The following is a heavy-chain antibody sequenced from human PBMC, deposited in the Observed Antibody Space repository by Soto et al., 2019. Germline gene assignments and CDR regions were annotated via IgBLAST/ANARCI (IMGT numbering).Heavy chain of an antibody. J-gene: IGHJ6*02. CDR2: INPSGGST. V-gene: IGHV1-46*01. CDR3: ARDPVGTASGYSSETAYGMDV. Sequence: ASVKVSCKASGYTFTSYYTHWVRQAPGQGLEWMGIINPSGGSTSYAQKFQGRVTMTRDTSTSTVYMELSSLRSEDTAVYYCARDPVGTASGYSSETAYGMDVWGQGTTVTVSS. D-gene: IGHD6-25*01. CDR1: GYTFTSYY.